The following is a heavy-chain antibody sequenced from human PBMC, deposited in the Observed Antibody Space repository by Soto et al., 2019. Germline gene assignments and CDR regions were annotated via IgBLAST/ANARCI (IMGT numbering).Heavy chain of an antibody. J-gene: IGHJ4*02. CDR3: AKDTTWIQLWFQY. D-gene: IGHD5-18*01. CDR1: GFTFSNYA. CDR2: ISGNGGST. Sequence: GSLRLSCAASGFTFSNYAMSWVRQAPGKGLEWVSAISGNGGSTYYADSVKGLFTVSRDNSKNTLYLQMNSLRAEDTAVYYCAKDTTWIQLWFQYWGQGTLVTVSS. V-gene: IGHV3-23*01.